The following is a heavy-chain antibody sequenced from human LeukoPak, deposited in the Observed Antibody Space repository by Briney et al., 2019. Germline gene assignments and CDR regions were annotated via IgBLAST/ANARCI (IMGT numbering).Heavy chain of an antibody. D-gene: IGHD4/OR15-4a*01. Sequence: PGGSLRLSCAASGFSFSSYAMYWVRQAPGKGLGWVAVIWSDGNNEYYSDSVKGRFTISRDNSKNTLYLQMNSLRAEDTAVYYCARDPGRGAYFDYWGQGTLVTVSS. CDR2: IWSDGNNE. V-gene: IGHV3-33*07. CDR3: ARDPGRGAYFDY. CDR1: GFSFSSYA. J-gene: IGHJ4*02.